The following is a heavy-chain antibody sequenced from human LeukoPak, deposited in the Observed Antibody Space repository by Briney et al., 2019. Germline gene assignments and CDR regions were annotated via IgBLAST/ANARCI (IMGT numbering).Heavy chain of an antibody. CDR3: ASSYGYAYYFDN. CDR1: GFTFSTYN. Sequence: GGSLRLSCAASGFTFSTYNMNWVRQAPGKGLEWVSYISSSSSTIYYADSVKGRFTISRDNAMNSLSLQMNSLRAEDSAVYYCASSYGYAYYFDNWGQGTLVTVSS. J-gene: IGHJ4*02. CDR2: ISSSSSTI. V-gene: IGHV3-48*01. D-gene: IGHD5-12*01.